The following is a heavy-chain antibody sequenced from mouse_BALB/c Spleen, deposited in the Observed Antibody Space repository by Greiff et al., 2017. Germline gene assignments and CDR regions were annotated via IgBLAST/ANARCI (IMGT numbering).Heavy chain of an antibody. CDR3: ARNFHAMDY. CDR1: GFTFSSFG. V-gene: IGHV5-17*02. Sequence: VESGGGLVQPGGSRKLSCAASGFTFSSFGMHWVRQAPEKGLEWVAYISSGSSTIYYADTVKGRFTISRDNPKNTLFLQMTSLRSEDTAMYYCARNFHAMDYWGQGTSVTVSS. CDR2: ISSGSSTI. J-gene: IGHJ4*01.